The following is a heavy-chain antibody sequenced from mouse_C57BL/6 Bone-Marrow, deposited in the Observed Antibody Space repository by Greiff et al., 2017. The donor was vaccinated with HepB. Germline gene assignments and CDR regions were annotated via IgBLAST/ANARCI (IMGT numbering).Heavy chain of an antibody. V-gene: IGHV5-12*01. J-gene: IGHJ4*01. CDR2: ISNGGGST. Sequence: EVKLMESGGGLVKPGGSLKLSCAASGFTFSDYYMYWVRQTPEKRLEWVAYISNGGGSTYYPDTVKGRFTISRDNAKNTLYLQMSRLKSEDTAMYYCASPKDYYAMDYWGQGTSVTVSS. CDR1: GFTFSDYY. CDR3: ASPKDYYAMDY.